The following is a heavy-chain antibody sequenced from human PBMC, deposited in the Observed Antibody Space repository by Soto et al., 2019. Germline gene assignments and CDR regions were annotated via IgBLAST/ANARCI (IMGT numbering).Heavy chain of an antibody. CDR2: ISGSGGST. V-gene: IGHV3-23*01. CDR1: GFTFSSYA. J-gene: IGHJ5*02. D-gene: IGHD5-12*01. Sequence: GGSLRLSCAASGFTFSSYAMSWVRQAPGKGLEWVSAISGSGGSTYYADSVKGRFTIPRDNSKNTLYLQMNSLRAEDTAVYYCAKAVRSGGYAWNWFDPWGQGTLVTVSS. CDR3: AKAVRSGGYAWNWFDP.